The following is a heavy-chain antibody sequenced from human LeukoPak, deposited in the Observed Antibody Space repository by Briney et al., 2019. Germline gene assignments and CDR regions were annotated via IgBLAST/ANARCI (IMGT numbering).Heavy chain of an antibody. CDR1: GFTFSSYS. J-gene: IGHJ4*02. CDR3: ARDRFSRATVTTYHY. Sequence: GGSLRLSCAASGFTFSSYSMNWVRQAPGKGLEWVSSISSSSSYIYYADSVKGRFTISRDNAKNSLYLQMNSLRAEDTAVYYCARDRFSRATVTTYHYWGQGTLVTVSS. CDR2: ISSSSSYI. D-gene: IGHD4-17*01. V-gene: IGHV3-21*01.